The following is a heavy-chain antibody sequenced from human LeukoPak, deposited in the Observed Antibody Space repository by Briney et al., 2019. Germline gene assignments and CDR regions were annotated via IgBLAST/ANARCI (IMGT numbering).Heavy chain of an antibody. CDR1: GGSFSGYY. V-gene: IGHV4-34*01. CDR2: INHSGST. CDR3: ARVPRGHRFWSSAYEY. D-gene: IGHD2-15*01. J-gene: IGHJ4*02. Sequence: SETLSLTCAVYGGSFSGYYWSWIRQPPGKGLEWIGEINHSGSTNYNPSLKSRVTISVDTSKNQFSLKLSSVTAADTAVYYCARVPRGHRFWSSAYEYWGQGTLVTVSS.